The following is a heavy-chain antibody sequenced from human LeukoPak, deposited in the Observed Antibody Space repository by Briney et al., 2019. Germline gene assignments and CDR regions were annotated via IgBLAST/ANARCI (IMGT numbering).Heavy chain of an antibody. CDR2: ISYDGSNK. CDR3: ARDHAPKSSDTATVNLSPPID. V-gene: IGHV3-30*04. CDR1: GFTFSSYA. D-gene: IGHD5-18*01. Sequence: GGSLRLSCAASGFTFSSYAMHWVRQAPGKGLEWVAVISYDGSNKYYADSVKGRFTISRDNSKNTLYLQMNSLRAEDTAVYYCARDHAPKSSDTATVNLSPPIDWGQGTLVTVSS. J-gene: IGHJ4*02.